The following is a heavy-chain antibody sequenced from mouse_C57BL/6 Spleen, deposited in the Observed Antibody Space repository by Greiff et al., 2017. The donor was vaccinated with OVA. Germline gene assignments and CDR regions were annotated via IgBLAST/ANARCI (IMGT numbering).Heavy chain of an antibody. CDR2: IYPGDGDT. V-gene: IGHV1-80*01. CDR1: GYAFSSYW. Sequence: QVHVKQSGAELVKPGASVKISCKASGYAFSSYWMNWVKQRPGKGLEWIGQIYPGDGDTTYNGKFKGKATLTADKSSSTAYMQLSSLTSEDSAVYFCARYDYDGVPRFAYWGQGTLVTVSA. J-gene: IGHJ3*01. CDR3: ARYDYDGVPRFAY. D-gene: IGHD2-4*01.